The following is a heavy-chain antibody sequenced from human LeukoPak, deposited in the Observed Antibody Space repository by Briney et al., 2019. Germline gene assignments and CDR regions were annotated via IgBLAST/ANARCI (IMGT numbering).Heavy chain of an antibody. V-gene: IGHV4-39*01. Sequence: PSETLSLTCTVSGGSISSGSYYWGWIRQPPGKGLEWIGSIYYSGSTYYNPALKSLVTISVDTSKNQFSLKLSSVTAADTAVYYCARADVDTAMVIPWGQGTLVTVSS. D-gene: IGHD5-18*01. CDR3: ARADVDTAMVIP. CDR1: GGSISSGSYY. J-gene: IGHJ5*02. CDR2: IYYSGST.